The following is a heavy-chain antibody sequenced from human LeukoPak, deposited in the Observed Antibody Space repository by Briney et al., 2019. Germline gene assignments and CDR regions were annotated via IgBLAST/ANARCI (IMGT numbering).Heavy chain of an antibody. D-gene: IGHD3-16*01. V-gene: IGHV3-23*01. Sequence: EGSLRLSCAASGFIFSSYGMSWVRQAPGKGLEWVSGISGRGGATYSADSVKGRLTISRDNSKNTLYLHMNSLRAEDTAIYYCAKSQSLLSLGGPFDSWGQGTLVTVSS. CDR2: ISGRGGAT. CDR3: AKSQSLLSLGGPFDS. CDR1: GFIFSSYG. J-gene: IGHJ4*02.